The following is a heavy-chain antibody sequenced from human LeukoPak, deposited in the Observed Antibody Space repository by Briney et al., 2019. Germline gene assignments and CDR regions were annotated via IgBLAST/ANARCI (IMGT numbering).Heavy chain of an antibody. V-gene: IGHV4-59*01. CDR3: ARVVGFYSDSSGYGYLDY. J-gene: IGHJ4*02. CDR1: GGSISNSY. CDR2: IYYTGST. Sequence: SETLSLTCTVSGGSISNSYWSWIRQPPGKGLEWIGCIYYTGSTNCKPSLKSRVTISVDTSKNQFSLKLRSVTAADTAVYYCARVVGFYSDSSGYGYLDYWGQGTLVTVSS. D-gene: IGHD3-22*01.